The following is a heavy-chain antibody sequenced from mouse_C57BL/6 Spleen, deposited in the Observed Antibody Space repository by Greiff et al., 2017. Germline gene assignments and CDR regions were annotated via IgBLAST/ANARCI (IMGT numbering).Heavy chain of an antibody. J-gene: IGHJ3*01. D-gene: IGHD2-4*01. CDR2: IYPGSGST. CDR3: ARRGDYLRSSFAY. CDR1: GYTFTSYW. Sequence: QVQLQQPGAELVKPGASVKMSCKASGYTFTSYWITWVKQRPGQGLEWIGDIYPGSGSTNYTEKFKSKATLTVDTSSSTAYMQLSSLTSEDSAVXYCARRGDYLRSSFAYWGQGTLVTVSA. V-gene: IGHV1-55*01.